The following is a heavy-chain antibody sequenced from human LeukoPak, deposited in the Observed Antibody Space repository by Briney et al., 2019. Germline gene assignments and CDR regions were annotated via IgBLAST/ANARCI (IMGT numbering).Heavy chain of an antibody. CDR3: ARDPLSLFSTGWSGVVY. CDR1: GFTFSSYS. Sequence: PGGSLRLSCAASGFTFSSYSMNWVRQAPGNGLEWVSYSSSSSSTIYYADSVKGRFTISRDNSKNSLYLQMNSLRAEDTAVYYCARDPLSLFSTGWSGVVYWGQCTLVTVSS. CDR2: SSSSSSTI. J-gene: IGHJ4*02. V-gene: IGHV3-48*01. D-gene: IGHD6-19*01.